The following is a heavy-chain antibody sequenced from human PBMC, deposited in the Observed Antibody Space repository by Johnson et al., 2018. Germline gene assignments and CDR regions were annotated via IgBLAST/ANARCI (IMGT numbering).Heavy chain of an antibody. J-gene: IGHJ3*02. Sequence: VQLVESGEGLVQPGGSXRLSCAASGFTFSSYDMHWVRQAPGKGLEYVSAISSNGGGTYYADPVKGRFTISRDNSKNTRYLQMGSLRAEDMAVYYCARSALDDAFDIWGQGTMVTVSS. CDR1: GFTFSSYD. D-gene: IGHD3-3*01. CDR2: ISSNGGGT. V-gene: IGHV3-64*02. CDR3: ARSALDDAFDI.